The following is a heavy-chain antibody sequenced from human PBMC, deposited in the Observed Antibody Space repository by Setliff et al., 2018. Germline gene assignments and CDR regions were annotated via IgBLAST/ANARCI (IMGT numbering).Heavy chain of an antibody. CDR3: ARNIGMGQRDYFDY. D-gene: IGHD5-18*01. V-gene: IGHV1-69*13. CDR1: GGTFSTYA. Sequence: ASVKVSCKASGGTFSTYAINWVRQAPGQGLAWMGGIVPIFGTRNYAQKLQGRVTFSADDSANTAYMELSSLTSEDTAVYYCARNIGMGQRDYFDYWGQGTVVTVSS. CDR2: IVPIFGTR. J-gene: IGHJ4*02.